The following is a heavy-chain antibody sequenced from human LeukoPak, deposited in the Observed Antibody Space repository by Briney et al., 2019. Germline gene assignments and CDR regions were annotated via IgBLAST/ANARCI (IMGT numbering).Heavy chain of an antibody. Sequence: GGSLRLSCATSGFTFRSYAMGWVRQAPGKGLEWVSAISGSGDSTYYADSVKGRFTISRDNSKNTLYLQMNSLRAEDTALYYCAKRPGYYFDYWGQGTLVTVSS. J-gene: IGHJ4*02. CDR3: AKRPGYYFDY. CDR1: GFTFRSYA. V-gene: IGHV3-23*01. CDR2: ISGSGDST.